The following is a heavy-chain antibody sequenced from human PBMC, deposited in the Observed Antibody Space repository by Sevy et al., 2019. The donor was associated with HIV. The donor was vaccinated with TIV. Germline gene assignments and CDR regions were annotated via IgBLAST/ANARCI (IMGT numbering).Heavy chain of an antibody. CDR2: SDPEDGKT. D-gene: IGHD2-2*01. J-gene: IGHJ5*02. Sequence: ASVKVSCKVSGYTLTESSIHWVRQAPGKGLEWMGGSDPEDGKTIYAQNFKGRVTMTEDISTDTVYMELSSLRSEDTAVYYCATITHCSDIRCYWFDPWGQGTLVTVSS. CDR3: ATITHCSDIRCYWFDP. CDR1: GYTLTESS. V-gene: IGHV1-24*01.